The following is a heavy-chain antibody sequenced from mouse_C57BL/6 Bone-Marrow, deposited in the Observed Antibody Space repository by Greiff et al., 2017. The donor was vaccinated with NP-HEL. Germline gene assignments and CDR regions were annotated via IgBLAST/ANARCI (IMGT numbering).Heavy chain of an antibody. Sequence: VQLQQSGPELVRPGASVKISCKAPGYTFTSHWMQWVRQRPGQGLEWIGEIFPGSGSTYYNEKFKGKATLTVDTSSSTAYMHLSSLTSEDSAVYFCAWWHITTVVAHWYFDVWGTGTTVTVSS. V-gene: IGHV1-56*01. CDR2: IFPGSGST. CDR1: GYTFTSHW. CDR3: AWWHITTVVAHWYFDV. J-gene: IGHJ1*03. D-gene: IGHD1-1*01.